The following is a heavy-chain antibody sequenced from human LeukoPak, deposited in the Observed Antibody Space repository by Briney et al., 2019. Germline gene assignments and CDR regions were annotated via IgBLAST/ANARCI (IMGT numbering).Heavy chain of an antibody. CDR2: ISSSSSYI. CDR3: ARDLRYCSSSSCYLAPDAFDI. Sequence: PGGSLRLSCAASRFTFSSYTMNWVRQAPGKGLEWVSSISSSSSYIYYADSVKGRFTISRDNAKNSLYLQMNSLRVEDTAVYYCARDLRYCSSSSCYLAPDAFDIWGQGTMVTVSS. D-gene: IGHD2-2*01. J-gene: IGHJ3*02. V-gene: IGHV3-21*01. CDR1: RFTFSSYT.